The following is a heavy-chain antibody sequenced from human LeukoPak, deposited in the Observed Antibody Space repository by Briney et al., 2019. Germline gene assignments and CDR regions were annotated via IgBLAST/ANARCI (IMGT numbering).Heavy chain of an antibody. CDR1: VYTFTVYY. D-gene: IGHD3-22*01. V-gene: IGHV1-2*02. J-gene: IGHJ4*02. Sequence: GASVTVSCKASVYTFTVYYMHWVRPAPGQGLAWVGWINPNSGGPNYAPKFQGRVTITRDPSISTAHMELSRLSSGDTAGYYLARDWGEERTMIFFDFWGQGTLVTVSS. CDR2: INPNSGGP. CDR3: ARDWGEERTMIFFDF.